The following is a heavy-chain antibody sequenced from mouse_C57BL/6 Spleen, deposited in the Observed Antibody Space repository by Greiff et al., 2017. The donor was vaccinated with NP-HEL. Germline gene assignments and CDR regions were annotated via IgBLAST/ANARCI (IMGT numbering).Heavy chain of an antibody. D-gene: IGHD1-1*01. CDR3: AREGSFITTVVGYFDY. CDR2: IDPSDSYT. CDR1: GYTFTSYW. Sequence: QVQLKQPGAELVRPGTSVKLSCKASGYTFTSYWMHWVKQRPGQGLEWIGVIDPSDSYTNYNQKFKGKATLTVDTSSSTAYMQLSSLTSEDSAVYYCAREGSFITTVVGYFDYWGQGTTLTVSS. J-gene: IGHJ2*01. V-gene: IGHV1-59*01.